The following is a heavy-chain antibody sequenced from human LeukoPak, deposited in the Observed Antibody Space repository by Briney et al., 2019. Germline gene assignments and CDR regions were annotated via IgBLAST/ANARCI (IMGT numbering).Heavy chain of an antibody. V-gene: IGHV3-11*04. J-gene: IGHJ4*02. CDR2: ISSSGSTI. D-gene: IGHD6-19*01. CDR1: GGSISSSSYY. CDR3: ARLTTVAGLDY. Sequence: LSLTCTVSGGSISSSSYYWGWIRQPPGKGLEWVSYISSSGSTIYYADSVKGRFTISRDNAKNSLYLQMNSLRAEDTAVYYCARLTTVAGLDYWGQGTLVTVSS.